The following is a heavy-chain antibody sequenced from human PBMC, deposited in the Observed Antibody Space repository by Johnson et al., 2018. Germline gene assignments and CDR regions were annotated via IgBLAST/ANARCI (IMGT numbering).Heavy chain of an antibody. Sequence: EVQLLESGGGLVQPGRSLRLSCAASGFTFDGYAMHWVRQAPGKGLEWVSGITWNSGSIGYADSVKGRFTISRDNAKKSLYLQMNSLRAEDTALYYCAKDLKFSNYYMDVWGKGTTVTVSS. CDR2: ITWNSGSI. J-gene: IGHJ6*03. CDR3: AKDLKFSNYYMDV. CDR1: GFTFDGYA. V-gene: IGHV3-9*01.